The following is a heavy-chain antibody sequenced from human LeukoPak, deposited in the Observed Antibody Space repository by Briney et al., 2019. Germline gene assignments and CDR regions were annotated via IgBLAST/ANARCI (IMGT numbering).Heavy chain of an antibody. Sequence: PSETLSLTCTVSGGSISSYYWSWIRQPPGKGLEWIGYIYYSGSTNYNPSLKSRVTISVDTSKNQFSLKLSSVTAADTAVYYCATQESGSYYDYWGQGTLGTVSS. D-gene: IGHD1-26*01. CDR2: IYYSGST. CDR1: GGSISSYY. V-gene: IGHV4-59*08. J-gene: IGHJ4*02. CDR3: ATQESGSYYDY.